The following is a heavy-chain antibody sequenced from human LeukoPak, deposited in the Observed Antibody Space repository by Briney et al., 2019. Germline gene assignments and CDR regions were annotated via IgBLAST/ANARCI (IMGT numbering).Heavy chain of an antibody. CDR2: IIPIFGTA. V-gene: IGHV1-69*05. CDR3: ARAALAYCGGDCYSIGGYFDY. Sequence: ASVTVSCKASGGTFSSYAISWVRQAPGQGLEWMGGIIPIFGTANYAQKFQGRVTITTDESTSTAYMELSSLRSEDTAVYYCARAALAYCGGDCYSIGGYFDYWGQGTLVTVSS. CDR1: GGTFSSYA. J-gene: IGHJ4*02. D-gene: IGHD2-21*02.